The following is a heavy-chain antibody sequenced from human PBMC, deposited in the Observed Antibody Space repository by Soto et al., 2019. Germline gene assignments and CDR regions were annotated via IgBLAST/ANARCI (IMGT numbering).Heavy chain of an antibody. J-gene: IGHJ5*02. CDR3: ARVGGGVWTPGREP. CDR2: IYTGGGS. Sequence: SETLSLTCIVFGGSVSSFYWTWVRQPAGKGLEWIGRIYTGGGSNYNPSLKSRVTMSVDTSKNQFSLKLRSVTAADTAVYYCARVGGGVWTPGREPWGQVILVTVYS. CDR1: GGSVSSFY. D-gene: IGHD3-10*01. V-gene: IGHV4-4*07.